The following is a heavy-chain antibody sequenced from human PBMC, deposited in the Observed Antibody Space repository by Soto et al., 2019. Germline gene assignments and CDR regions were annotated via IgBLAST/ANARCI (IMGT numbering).Heavy chain of an antibody. Sequence: GGSLRLSCAASGFTFSSYGIHWVRQAAGKGLELVSFVHGGGSTSYADSVKGRFTISRDNSKNTLYPQMDSLRAEDTAIYYCAGRLTTAASLDYWGRGTLVTVS. CDR2: VHGGGST. V-gene: IGHV3-NL1*01. J-gene: IGHJ4*02. CDR3: AGRLTTAASLDY. CDR1: GFTFSSYG. D-gene: IGHD3-16*01.